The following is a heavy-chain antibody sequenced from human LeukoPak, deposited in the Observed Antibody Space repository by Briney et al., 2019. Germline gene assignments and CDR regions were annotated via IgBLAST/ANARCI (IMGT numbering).Heavy chain of an antibody. CDR2: IYDDNT. CDR3: AKDDYGGNGASAH. D-gene: IGHD4-23*01. Sequence: GVSLRLSCAASGFTVSAYAMAWVRQAPGKGLEWVSTIYDDNTYYADSVKGRFAISTDNSKNTLYLQMNSLRAEDTAVYYCAKDDYGGNGASAHWGQGTLVTVSS. J-gene: IGHJ4*02. CDR1: GFTVSAYA. V-gene: IGHV3-23*01.